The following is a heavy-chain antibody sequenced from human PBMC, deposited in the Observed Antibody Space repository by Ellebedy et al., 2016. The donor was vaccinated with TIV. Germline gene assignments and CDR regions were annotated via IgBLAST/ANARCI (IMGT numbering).Heavy chain of an antibody. CDR1: GFTFSSYA. V-gene: IGHV3-23*01. J-gene: IGHJ3*02. Sequence: GESLKISXAASGFTFSSYAMSWVRQAPGKGLEWVSSISGSGANTYYADSAKGRFTISRDNAKNSLYLHMNSLRAEDTAVYYCASETFDMWGQGTMVTVSS. CDR2: ISGSGANT. CDR3: ASETFDM.